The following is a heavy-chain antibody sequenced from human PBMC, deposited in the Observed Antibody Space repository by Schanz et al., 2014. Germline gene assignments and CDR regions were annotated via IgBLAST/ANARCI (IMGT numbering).Heavy chain of an antibody. J-gene: IGHJ5*02. D-gene: IGHD3-3*01. CDR1: GFTFSDYG. CDR3: ARCMGEWLIYPNWVDP. CDR2: ISTTSSNI. Sequence: EVQVVESGGGLVQPGGSLRLSCAASGFTFSDYGMSWVRQAPGKGLEWISYISTTSSNIYYGDSVKGRFTISRDNAKNPLYLQMNSLRAEDTALYFCARCMGEWLIYPNWVDPWGQGTLVTVSS. V-gene: IGHV3-48*01.